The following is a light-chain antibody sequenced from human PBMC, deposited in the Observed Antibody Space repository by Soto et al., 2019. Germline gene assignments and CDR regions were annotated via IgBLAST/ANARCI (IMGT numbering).Light chain of an antibody. CDR1: NSNIGNNY. Sequence: QSVLTQPPSVSAAPGQKVTISCSGSNSNIGNNYVSWHQHLPGTAPKLLIYDNNERPSGIPDRFSGSKSGTSATLGITGLQTGDEADYYCGTWDTSLSAVVFGGGTKLTVL. CDR2: DNN. CDR3: GTWDTSLSAVV. V-gene: IGLV1-51*01. J-gene: IGLJ2*01.